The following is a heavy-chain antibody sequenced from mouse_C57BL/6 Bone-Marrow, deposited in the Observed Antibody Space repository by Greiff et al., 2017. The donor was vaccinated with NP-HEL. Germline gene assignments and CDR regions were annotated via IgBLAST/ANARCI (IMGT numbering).Heavy chain of an antibody. Sequence: QVQLQQPGAELVMPGASVKLSCKASGYTFTSYWMHWVKQRPGQGLEWIGEIDPSDSYTNYNQKFKGKSTLTVDKSSSTAYMQLSSLTSEDSAVYYCARAGTEGYFDYWGEGATLTHSS. CDR2: IDPSDSYT. J-gene: IGHJ2*01. V-gene: IGHV1-69*01. CDR1: GYTFTSYW. CDR3: ARAGTEGYFDY. D-gene: IGHD4-1*01.